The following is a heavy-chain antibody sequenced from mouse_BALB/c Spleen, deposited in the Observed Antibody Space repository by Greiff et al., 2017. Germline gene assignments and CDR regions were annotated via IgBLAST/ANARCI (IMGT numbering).Heavy chain of an antibody. CDR3: ASRSISYYYAMDY. V-gene: IGHV14-3*02. Sequence: EVQLQQSGAELVKPGASVKLSCTASGFNIKDTYMHWVKQRPEQGLEWIGRIDPANGNTKYDPKFQGKATITADTSSNTAYLQLSSLTSEDTAVYYCASRSISYYYAMDYWGQGTSVTVSS. D-gene: IGHD1-2*01. J-gene: IGHJ4*01. CDR2: IDPANGNT. CDR1: GFNIKDTY.